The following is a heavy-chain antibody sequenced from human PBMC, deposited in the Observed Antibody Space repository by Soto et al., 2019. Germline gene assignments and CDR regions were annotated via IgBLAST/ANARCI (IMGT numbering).Heavy chain of an antibody. CDR2: IYYSGST. CDR1: GGSIGSSSYY. Sequence: PSVTLSLTGTDSGGSIGSSSYYWGWIRQPPRKGLEWIGSIYYSGSTYYNPSLKSRVTISVDTSKNQFSLKRSSVTAADTAVYYCARLVREVRAAAGTLDYWSQGTLVTVSS. D-gene: IGHD6-13*01. CDR3: ARLVREVRAAAGTLDY. V-gene: IGHV4-39*01. J-gene: IGHJ4*02.